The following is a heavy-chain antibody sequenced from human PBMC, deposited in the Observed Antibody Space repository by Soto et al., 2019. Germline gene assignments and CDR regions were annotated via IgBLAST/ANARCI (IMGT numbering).Heavy chain of an antibody. CDR2: IYWDDDK. Sequence: QITLKESGPPLVKPTQTLTLTCTFSGFSLSTSGVGVGWIRQPPGKALEWLALIYWDDDKRYSPSLKSRLTITKDTSKNQVVLTMTNMDPVDTATYYCAHGSSWYRAEYFQHWGQGTLVTVSS. J-gene: IGHJ1*01. V-gene: IGHV2-5*02. CDR3: AHGSSWYRAEYFQH. D-gene: IGHD6-13*01. CDR1: GFSLSTSGVG.